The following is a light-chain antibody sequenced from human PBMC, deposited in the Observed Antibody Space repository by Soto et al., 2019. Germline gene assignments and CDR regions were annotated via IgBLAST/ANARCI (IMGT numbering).Light chain of an antibody. V-gene: IGKV1-9*01. CDR2: AAS. CDR1: QAIDTY. Sequence: DIQLTQAPSFLSASVGDRVTITCRASQAIDTYLAWYPQKPGKAPKLLIYAASLLQSGVTSRFSGSGSGTEFTLTLNSLQTEDFASYYCQQINSFPFIFGQGTRLEIK. CDR3: QQINSFPFI. J-gene: IGKJ5*01.